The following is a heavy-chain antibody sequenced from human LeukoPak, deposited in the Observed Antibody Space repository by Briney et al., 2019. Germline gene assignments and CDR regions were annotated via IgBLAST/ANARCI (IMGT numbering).Heavy chain of an antibody. CDR3: ARANFLYCSSSTCLFDY. Sequence: ASVKVSCKASGYTFTDYYMHWVRQAPGQGFEWMGWINPNDGDTNYAQKFQGRVTMTRDTSISTAHMEVSRLRSDDTAVYYCARANFLYCSSSTCLFDYWGQGTLATVSS. D-gene: IGHD2-2*01. CDR1: GYTFTDYY. V-gene: IGHV1-2*02. J-gene: IGHJ4*02. CDR2: INPNDGDT.